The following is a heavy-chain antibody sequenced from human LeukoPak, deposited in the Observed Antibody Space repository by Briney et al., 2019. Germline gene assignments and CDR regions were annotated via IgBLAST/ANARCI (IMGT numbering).Heavy chain of an antibody. CDR1: GFTFSSYW. CDR2: IKQDGSEK. CDR3: APGLYGDYPNWFDP. J-gene: IGHJ5*02. V-gene: IGHV3-7*01. Sequence: GGSLRLSCAASGFTFSSYWMSWVRQAPGKGLEWVANIKQDGSEKYYVNSVKGRFTISRDNAKNSLYLQMNSLRAEDTAVYYCAPGLYGDYPNWFDPWGQGTLVTVSS. D-gene: IGHD4-17*01.